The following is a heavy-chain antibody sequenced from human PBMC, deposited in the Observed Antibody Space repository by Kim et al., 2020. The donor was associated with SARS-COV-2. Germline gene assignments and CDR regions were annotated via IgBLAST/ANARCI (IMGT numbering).Heavy chain of an antibody. Sequence: GGSLRLSCAASGFTFSSYGMHWVRQAPGKGLEWVAVIWYDGSNKYYADSVKGRFTISRDNSKNTLYLQMNSLRAEDTAVYYCARGRSIASPMDVWGQGTTVTVSS. CDR2: IWYDGSNK. CDR3: ARGRSIASPMDV. D-gene: IGHD6-6*01. CDR1: GFTFSSYG. V-gene: IGHV3-33*01. J-gene: IGHJ6*02.